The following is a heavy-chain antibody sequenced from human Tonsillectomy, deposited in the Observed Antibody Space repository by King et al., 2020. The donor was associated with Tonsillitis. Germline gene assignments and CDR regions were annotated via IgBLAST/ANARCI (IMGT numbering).Heavy chain of an antibody. CDR3: AKMGDGSGSFYKFFDY. Sequence: QLVQSGGGLVQPGGSLRLSCAASGFTFSKYAMSWVRQAPGKGLEWVSTISASAYSTYYVDSVEGRFTISRDNSMHMLYLQLNSLRAEDTAVYYCAKMGDGSGSFYKFFDYWGQGTLVTVSS. J-gene: IGHJ4*02. CDR1: GFTFSKYA. V-gene: IGHV3-23*04. D-gene: IGHD3-10*01. CDR2: ISASAYST.